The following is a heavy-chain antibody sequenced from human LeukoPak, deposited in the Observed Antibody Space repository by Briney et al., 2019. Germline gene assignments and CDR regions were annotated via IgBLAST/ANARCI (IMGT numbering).Heavy chain of an antibody. CDR2: ISAYNGNT. J-gene: IGHJ6*02. CDR1: CYSFTSYG. CDR3: ASPSYNWNYQSYYYYGMDV. V-gene: IGHV1-18*01. Sequence: ASVKVSCKASCYSFTSYGISWVRQAPGQGLEWMGWISAYNGNTNYAQKLQGRVTMTTDTSTSTAYMELRSLRSDDTAVYYCASPSYNWNYQSYYYYGMDVWGQGTTVTVSS. D-gene: IGHD1-7*01.